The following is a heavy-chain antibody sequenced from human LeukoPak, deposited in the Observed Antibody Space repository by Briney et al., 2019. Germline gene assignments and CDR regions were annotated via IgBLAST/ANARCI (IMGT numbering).Heavy chain of an antibody. V-gene: IGHV3-23*01. Sequence: PGGSLRLSCAASGFTFSSYGMSWVRQAPGKGLEWVSAISGSGGSTYYADSVKGRFTISRDNSKNTLYLQMNSLRAEDTAVYYCAKADYYYYYMDVWGKGTTVTISS. CDR1: GFTFSSYG. J-gene: IGHJ6*03. CDR3: AKADYYYYYMDV. CDR2: ISGSGGST.